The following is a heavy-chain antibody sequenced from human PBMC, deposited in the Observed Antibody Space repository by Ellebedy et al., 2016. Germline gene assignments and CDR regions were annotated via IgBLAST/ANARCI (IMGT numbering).Heavy chain of an antibody. CDR3: ARLDTSGLYYFDY. V-gene: IGHV5-51*01. CDR2: IYPDDSDT. Sequence: GGSLRLSCKGSGYNFTSYWIGWVRQMPGKGLEWMGIIYPDDSDTRYSPSFQGQVTISADKSSSTAYLQWNSLKASDTAMYYCARLDTSGLYYFDYWGQGTLVTVSS. D-gene: IGHD3-22*01. CDR1: GYNFTSYW. J-gene: IGHJ4*02.